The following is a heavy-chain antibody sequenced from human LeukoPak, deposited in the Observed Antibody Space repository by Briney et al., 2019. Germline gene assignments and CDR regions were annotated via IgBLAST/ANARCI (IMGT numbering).Heavy chain of an antibody. CDR2: ISAYNGNT. V-gene: IGHV1-18*04. CDR3: ARVGYSYGCFDY. CDR1: GYTFTGYY. D-gene: IGHD5-18*01. Sequence: ASVKVSCKASGYTFTGYYMHWVRQAPGQGLEWMGWISAYNGNTNYAQKLQGRVTMTTDTSTSTAYMELRSLRSDDTAVYYCARVGYSYGCFDYWGQGTLVTVSS. J-gene: IGHJ4*02.